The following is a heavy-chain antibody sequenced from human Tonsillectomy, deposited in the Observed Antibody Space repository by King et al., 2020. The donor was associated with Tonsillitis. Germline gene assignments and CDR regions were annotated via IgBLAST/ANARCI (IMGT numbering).Heavy chain of an antibody. CDR2: INHNGSS. J-gene: IGHJ4*02. V-gene: IGHV4-34*01. Sequence: VQLQQWGAGLLKPSETLSLPCAVYGVSLSGYYWSWLRQPPGKGLEWIGEINHNGSSNYNPSLKSRVTISVDTSKNQFSLKVSSVTAADTAVYYCARDDYSDFHYWGQGTLVTVSS. CDR3: ARDDYSDFHY. D-gene: IGHD4-11*01. CDR1: GVSLSGYY.